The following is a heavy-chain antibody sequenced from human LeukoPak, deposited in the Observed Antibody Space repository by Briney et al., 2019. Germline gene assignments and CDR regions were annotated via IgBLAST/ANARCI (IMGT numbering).Heavy chain of an antibody. CDR2: INSSDSYT. CDR1: GFTFSDYY. D-gene: IGHD6-13*01. V-gene: IGHV3-11*06. CDR3: ARVGSIAAGGTPDY. Sequence: GVSVRLSCAASGFTFSDYYMTWIRQAPGKGLEWLSYINSSDSYTNYADSVQGRFTTSRDNAKNSLYLQMNSLRAEDTAVYYCARVGSIAAGGTPDYWGQGTLVTVSS. J-gene: IGHJ4*02.